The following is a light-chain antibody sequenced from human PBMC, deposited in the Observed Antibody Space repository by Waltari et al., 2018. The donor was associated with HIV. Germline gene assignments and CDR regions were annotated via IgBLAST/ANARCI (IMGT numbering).Light chain of an antibody. V-gene: IGLV2-14*01. CDR3: SSLTNSATLSVL. J-gene: IGLJ3*02. Sequence: QFALTQPASVSGSPGQSITVSCTGTHSDIGSYNYVSWYQQHPGKAPKLIIYEVSNRPSGVSNRFSGSKSGNTASLTISGLQAEDEADYFCSSLTNSATLSVLFGGGTKLTVL. CDR2: EVS. CDR1: HSDIGSYNY.